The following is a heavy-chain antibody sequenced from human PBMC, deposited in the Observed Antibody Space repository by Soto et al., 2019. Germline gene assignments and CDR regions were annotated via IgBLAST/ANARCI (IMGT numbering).Heavy chain of an antibody. J-gene: IGHJ3*01. CDR2: ISGSADGT. CDR1: GFTFDSYA. V-gene: IGHV3-23*01. Sequence: EVKLLESGGLAQPGGSLRLSCVGSGFTFDSYAISWVRQAPGERLQWIAAISGSADGTDYAHSVRGRFTISRDNAKKTVHLQMDSLRVEDTAVYFCAKDTVGGYSFWSGYYSDGLDVWGQGTLVSVS. D-gene: IGHD3-3*01. CDR3: AKDTVGGYSFWSGYYSDGLDV.